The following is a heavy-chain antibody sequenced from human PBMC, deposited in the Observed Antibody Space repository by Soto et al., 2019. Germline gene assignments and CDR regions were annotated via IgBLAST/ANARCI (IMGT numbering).Heavy chain of an antibody. Sequence: GGSLRLSCAASGFTFSNYAMSWLRQPPGKGLEWVSAISGSGDRTYYADSVKGRFTISRDNSKNTLYLQMNSLRAEDTAVYYCAKAPNDYAPSRDYWGQGTLVTVSS. J-gene: IGHJ4*02. D-gene: IGHD4-17*01. CDR2: ISGSGDRT. CDR3: AKAPNDYAPSRDY. CDR1: GFTFSNYA. V-gene: IGHV3-23*01.